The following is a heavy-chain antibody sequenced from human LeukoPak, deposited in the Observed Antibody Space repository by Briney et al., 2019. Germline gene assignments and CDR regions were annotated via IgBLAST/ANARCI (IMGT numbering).Heavy chain of an antibody. CDR2: IYHSGRT. D-gene: IGHD3-3*01. Sequence: SETLSLTCAVSGYSISSGYYWGWIRQPPGKGLEWIGSIYHSGRTYYNPSLTGRVTISVDTSKNQFSLKLSSVTAADTAVYYCARRIIFGVVDLWGQGTLVTVSS. CDR1: GYSISSGYY. V-gene: IGHV4-38-2*01. CDR3: ARRIIFGVVDL. J-gene: IGHJ4*02.